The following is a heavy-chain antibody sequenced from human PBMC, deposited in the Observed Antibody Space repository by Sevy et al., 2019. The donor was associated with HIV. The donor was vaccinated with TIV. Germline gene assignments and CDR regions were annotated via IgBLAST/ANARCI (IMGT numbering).Heavy chain of an antibody. Sequence: ASVKVTSKASGGTFSSYAISWVRQAPGQGLEWMGGIIPIFGTANYAQKCQGRVTITADESTSTAYMELSSLRSEDTAVYYCARAQHTYYYDSSGYRYYFDYWGQGTLVTVSS. D-gene: IGHD3-22*01. J-gene: IGHJ4*02. CDR2: IIPIFGTA. CDR3: ARAQHTYYYDSSGYRYYFDY. V-gene: IGHV1-69*13. CDR1: GGTFSSYA.